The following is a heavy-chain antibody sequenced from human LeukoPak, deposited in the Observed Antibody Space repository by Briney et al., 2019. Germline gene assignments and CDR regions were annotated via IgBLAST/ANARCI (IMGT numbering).Heavy chain of an antibody. V-gene: IGHV4-39*02. CDR1: GGSISSSSYY. Sequence: PSETLSLTCTVSGGSISSSSYYWGWIRQPPGKGLGWIGSIYYSGSTYYNPSLKSRVTISVDTSKNQFSLKLSSVTAADTAVYYCTRDLGYNLGNNWFDPWGQGTLVTVSS. J-gene: IGHJ5*02. CDR2: IYYSGST. CDR3: TRDLGYNLGNNWFDP. D-gene: IGHD5-24*01.